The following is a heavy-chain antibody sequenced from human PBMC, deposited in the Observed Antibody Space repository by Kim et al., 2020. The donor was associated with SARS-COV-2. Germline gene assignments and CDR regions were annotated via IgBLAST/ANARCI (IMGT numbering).Heavy chain of an antibody. D-gene: IGHD3-3*01. CDR3: VRHRQEYFWDGYFRTPVGVFAI. CDR1: GDSMSGNY. J-gene: IGHJ4*02. Sequence: SETLSLTCTVSGDSMSGNYWSWIRQPPGQGLQWMAYIYSDGTADYNPSLKSRVRISVDTSINQVSLNVSSVTAADTAVYYCVRHRQEYFWDGYFRTPVGVFAIWGRGSLVTVSS. CDR2: IYSDGTA. V-gene: IGHV4-59*01.